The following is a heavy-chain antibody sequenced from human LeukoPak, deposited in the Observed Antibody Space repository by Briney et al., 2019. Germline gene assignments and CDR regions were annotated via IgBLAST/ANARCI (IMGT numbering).Heavy chain of an antibody. D-gene: IGHD3-3*01. CDR1: GFTVSSNY. J-gene: IGHJ4*02. CDR3: AKDLFYDFFFDS. CDR2: LSGSGGST. Sequence: GGSLRLSCAASGFTVSSNYMSWARQAPGKGLEWVSGLSGSGGSTFYADAVRGRFTISRDNSKNTLYLQMNSLRAEDTAVYYCAKDLFYDFFFDSWGQGTLVTVS. V-gene: IGHV3-23*01.